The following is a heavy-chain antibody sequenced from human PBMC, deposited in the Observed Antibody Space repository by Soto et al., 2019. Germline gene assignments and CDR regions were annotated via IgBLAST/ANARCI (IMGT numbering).Heavy chain of an antibody. Sequence: AGGSLRLSCVASGFTFGTSGMSWVRQAPGKGLEWISGLSGDNNTDTKYADSVKGRFTISRDNSKSTLYLQMHSLRVEDTALYYCTKDSGYDSTDWGLGTLVTVSS. CDR2: LSGDNNTDT. CDR3: TKDSGYDSTD. D-gene: IGHD3-9*01. V-gene: IGHV3-23*01. J-gene: IGHJ4*02. CDR1: GFTFGTSG.